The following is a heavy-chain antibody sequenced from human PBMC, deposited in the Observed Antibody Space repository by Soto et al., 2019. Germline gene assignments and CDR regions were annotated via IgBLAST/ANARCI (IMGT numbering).Heavy chain of an antibody. CDR3: ARGGRITIFGVVTSYYYYGMDV. J-gene: IGHJ6*02. Sequence: SETLSLTCAVYGGSFSAYYWSWIRQPPGKGLEWIGEINHSGSTNYNPSLKSRVTISVDTSKNQFSLKLSSVTAADTAVYYCARGGRITIFGVVTSYYYYGMDVWGQGTTVTVSS. CDR2: INHSGST. V-gene: IGHV4-34*01. D-gene: IGHD3-3*01. CDR1: GGSFSAYY.